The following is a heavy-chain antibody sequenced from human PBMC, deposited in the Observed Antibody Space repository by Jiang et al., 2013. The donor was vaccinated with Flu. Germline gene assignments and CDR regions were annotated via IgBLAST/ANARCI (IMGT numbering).Heavy chain of an antibody. V-gene: IGHV4-30-4*08. D-gene: IGHD6-13*01. CDR3: ARSLAAAGTFYFDS. CDR1: GGSISRDDYY. J-gene: IGHJ4*02. CDR2: IFYSEST. Sequence: QTLSLSCTVSGGSISRDDYYWNWIRQPPGKGLEWVGYIFYSESTYYNPSLKSRVTISVDTSKNQFSLRMLSVTAADTAVYYCARSLAAAGTFYFDSWGQGALVAVSS.